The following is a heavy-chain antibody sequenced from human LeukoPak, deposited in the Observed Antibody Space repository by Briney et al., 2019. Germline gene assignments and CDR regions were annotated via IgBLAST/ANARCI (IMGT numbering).Heavy chain of an antibody. CDR1: GFTFSSYS. D-gene: IGHD1-20*01. CDR3: ARADGPLTSCHDY. J-gene: IGHJ4*02. CDR2: ISSSSYI. Sequence: GGSLRLSCAASGFTFSSYSMNWVRQAPGKGLEWVSSISSSSYIYYADSVKGRFTISRDNAKNSLYLQMNSLRAEDTAVYYCARADGPLTSCHDYWGQGTLVTVSS. V-gene: IGHV3-21*01.